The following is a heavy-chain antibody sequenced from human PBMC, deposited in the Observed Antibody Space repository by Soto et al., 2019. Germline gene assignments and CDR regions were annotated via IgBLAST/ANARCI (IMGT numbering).Heavy chain of an antibody. D-gene: IGHD2-15*01. V-gene: IGHV4-34*01. CDR1: GGSFSGYY. CDR2: INHSGST. J-gene: IGHJ4*02. Sequence: SETLSLTCAVYGGSFSGYYWSWIRQPPGKGLEWIGEINHSGSTNYNPSLKSRVTISVDTSKNQFSLKLSSVTAADTAVYYCARVGNCSGGSCRGHDYWGQGPLVTVSS. CDR3: ARVGNCSGGSCRGHDY.